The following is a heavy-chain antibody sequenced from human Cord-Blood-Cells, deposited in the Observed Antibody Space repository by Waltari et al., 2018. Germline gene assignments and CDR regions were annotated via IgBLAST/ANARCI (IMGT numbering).Heavy chain of an antibody. CDR2: LIPIFSTA. J-gene: IGHJ4*02. V-gene: IGHV1-69*01. D-gene: IGHD4-17*01. CDR3: ASGGDDYGDYYFDY. Sequence: QVQLVQSGAEVKKPGSSVKVSCKASGGTFSSYAISWVRQAPGQGLEWMGGLIPIFSTAIYAQKFQGRVTITADESTSTAYMELSSLRSEDTAVDYCASGGDDYGDYYFDYWGQGTLVTVSS. CDR1: GGTFSSYA.